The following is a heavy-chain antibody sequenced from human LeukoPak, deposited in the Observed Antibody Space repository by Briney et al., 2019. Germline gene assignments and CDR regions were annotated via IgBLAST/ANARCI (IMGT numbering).Heavy chain of an antibody. CDR2: IYYSGST. D-gene: IGHD6-13*01. Sequence: SETLSLTCTVSGGSISSYYWSWIRQPPGKGLEWMGYIYYSGSTNYNPSLKSRVTISVDTSKNQFSLKLSSVTAADTAVYYCVREGRVAAAGEFFDPWGQGTLVTVSS. J-gene: IGHJ5*02. CDR3: VREGRVAAAGEFFDP. V-gene: IGHV4-59*01. CDR1: GGSISSYY.